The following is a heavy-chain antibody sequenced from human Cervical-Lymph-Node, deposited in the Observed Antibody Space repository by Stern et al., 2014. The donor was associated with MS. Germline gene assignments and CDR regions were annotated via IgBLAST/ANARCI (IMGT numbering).Heavy chain of an antibody. D-gene: IGHD2-2*01. CDR1: GYTFTSYG. CDR2: ISAYNGNT. CDR3: ARSSYCSSTSCFNWFDP. J-gene: IGHJ5*02. Sequence: QVQLVESGAEVKKPGASVKVSCKASGYTFTSYGISWVRQAPGQGLEWMGWISAYNGNTNYAQKLQGRVTMTTDTSTSTAYMELRSLRSDDTAVYYCARSSYCSSTSCFNWFDPWGQGTLVTVSS. V-gene: IGHV1-18*04.